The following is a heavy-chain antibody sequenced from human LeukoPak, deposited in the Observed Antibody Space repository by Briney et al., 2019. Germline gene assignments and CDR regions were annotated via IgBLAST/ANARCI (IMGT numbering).Heavy chain of an antibody. Sequence: GGSLRLSCAASEFTVSGDYMTWARNAPGKGLGWVSVIEGAGYTYYAHPVTSRFTISRDNSEHTLYLQMNSLRAEDTAVSYCARLAYSSLLGDYWGQGTLVAVSS. CDR3: ARLAYSSLLGDY. J-gene: IGHJ4*02. D-gene: IGHD6-19*01. V-gene: IGHV3-66*02. CDR2: IEGAGYT. CDR1: EFTVSGDY.